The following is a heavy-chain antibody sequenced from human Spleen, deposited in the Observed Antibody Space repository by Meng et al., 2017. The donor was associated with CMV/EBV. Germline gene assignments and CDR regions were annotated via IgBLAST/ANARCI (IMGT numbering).Heavy chain of an antibody. CDR3: ASFDHIPRRNYFDY. D-gene: IGHD2-21*01. CDR1: GGSMRSGNYY. J-gene: IGHJ4*02. CDR2: IHHSGSA. V-gene: IGHV4-30-4*01. Sequence: QVAPTESGPVLVELSQTLSLTCTVSGGSMRSGNYYWSWIRQPPGKGLEWIGYIHHSGSAYYNPSLKSRVSISVDTSKNQFSLNLNSMTAADTAVYYCASFDHIPRRNYFDYWGQGTLVTVSS.